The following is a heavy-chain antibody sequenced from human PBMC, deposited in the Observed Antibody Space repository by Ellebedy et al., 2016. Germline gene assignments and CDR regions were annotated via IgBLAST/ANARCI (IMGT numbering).Heavy chain of an antibody. D-gene: IGHD1-26*01. CDR1: GGSISSYY. Sequence: SETLSLTCTVSGGSISSYYWSWIRQPPGKGLEWIGEINHSGSTNYNPSLKSRVTISVDTSKNQFSLKLSSVTAADTAVYYCARSPKIEWELLNDAFDIWGQGTMVTVSS. J-gene: IGHJ3*02. CDR2: INHSGST. CDR3: ARSPKIEWELLNDAFDI. V-gene: IGHV4-34*01.